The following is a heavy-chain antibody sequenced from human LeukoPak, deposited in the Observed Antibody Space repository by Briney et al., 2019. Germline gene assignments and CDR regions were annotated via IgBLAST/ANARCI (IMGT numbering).Heavy chain of an antibody. CDR3: ARADLSVGSGSFF. CDR1: GYTFTSYD. J-gene: IGHJ4*02. Sequence: SVKVSCKASGYTFTSYDINWVRQAPGQGLEWMGRIIPILGIANYAQKFQGRVTITADKSTSTAYMELSSLRSEDTAVYYCARADLSVGSGSFFWGQGTLVTVSS. D-gene: IGHD3-10*01. CDR2: IIPILGIA. V-gene: IGHV1-69*04.